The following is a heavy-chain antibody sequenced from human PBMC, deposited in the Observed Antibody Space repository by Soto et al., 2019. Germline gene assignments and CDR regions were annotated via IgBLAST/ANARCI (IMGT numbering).Heavy chain of an antibody. CDR3: AKSSGGSSSVGMDY. CDR1: GFIFKNYA. V-gene: IGHV3-30*04. Sequence: GGSLRLSCAVSGFIFKNYALNWVRQAPGKGLEWVASITRDGYNKYYADSVKGRFTISRDNSKNTLSLQMTALRVEDSSVYYCAKSSGGSSSVGMDYWGPGTLVTVSS. CDR2: ITRDGYNK. J-gene: IGHJ4*02. D-gene: IGHD6-6*01.